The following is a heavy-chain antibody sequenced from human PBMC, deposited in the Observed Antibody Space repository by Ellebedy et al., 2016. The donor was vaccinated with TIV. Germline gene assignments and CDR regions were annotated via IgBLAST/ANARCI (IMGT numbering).Heavy chain of an antibody. CDR3: AASEYMSGWSAIDY. V-gene: IGHV3-74*01. Sequence: GESLKISCVVSGFTFSRHWIHWVRQAPGKGLVWVSRINRDGSTTNYADSVKGRFTISRDDAKNSVYLQIDSLRAEDTAVYYCAASEYMSGWSAIDYWGQGTLVTVSS. D-gene: IGHD6-19*01. CDR2: INRDGSTT. CDR1: GFTFSRHW. J-gene: IGHJ4*02.